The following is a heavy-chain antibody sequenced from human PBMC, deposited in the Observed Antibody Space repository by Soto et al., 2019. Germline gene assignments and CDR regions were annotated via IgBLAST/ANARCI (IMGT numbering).Heavy chain of an antibody. Sequence: GESLKISCKGSGYSATNYWIGWVRQLPGKGLEWMGIIYPGDHETRYSPSFHGKVTISADRSINTAYLQWNSLEASDTAFYFCARSPRSSPYFDYWGQGALVTVSS. CDR3: ARSPRSSPYFDY. V-gene: IGHV5-51*01. J-gene: IGHJ4*02. CDR1: GYSATNYW. D-gene: IGHD6-13*01. CDR2: IYPGDHET.